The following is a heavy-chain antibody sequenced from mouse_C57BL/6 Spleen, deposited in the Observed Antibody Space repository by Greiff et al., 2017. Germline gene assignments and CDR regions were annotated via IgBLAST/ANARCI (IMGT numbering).Heavy chain of an antibody. J-gene: IGHJ2*01. CDR3: ARKGGGNYYLAY. CDR2: INPSSCYT. CDR1: GYTFTSYW. V-gene: IGHV1-7*01. Sequence: QVQLQQSGAELAKPGASVKLSCKASGYTFTSYWMHWVKQRPGQGLEWIGYINPSSCYTTYNQKFTVKATLTADKSSSTAYMQLSSLTYEDSAVYYCARKGGGNYYLAYWGQGTTLTVAS. D-gene: IGHD2-1*01.